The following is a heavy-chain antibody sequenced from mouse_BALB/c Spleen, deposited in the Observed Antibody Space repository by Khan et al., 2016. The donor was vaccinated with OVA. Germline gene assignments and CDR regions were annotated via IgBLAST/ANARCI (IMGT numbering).Heavy chain of an antibody. CDR2: TNPTNGRT. D-gene: IGHD1-1*01. CDR3: ARIKKIVATYFDY. Sequence: VQLQESGAELVKAGASVKMSCKASGYTCTSYWMHWVKQRLGQGLEWFAETNPTNGRTYYNEKFKSKATLTVDKSSSTAYMLLSGPTFEDSAVYYCARIKKIVATYFDYWGQGTTLTVSS. V-gene: IGHV1S81*02. J-gene: IGHJ2*01. CDR1: GYTCTSYW.